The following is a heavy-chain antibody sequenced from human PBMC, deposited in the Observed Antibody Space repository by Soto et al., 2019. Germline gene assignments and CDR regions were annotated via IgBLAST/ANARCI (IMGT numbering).Heavy chain of an antibody. CDR2: ISGSGGST. CDR3: AKDSYYDFWSGYPNYYYYYMDG. J-gene: IGHJ6*03. V-gene: IGHV3-23*01. D-gene: IGHD3-3*01. CDR1: GFTFSSYA. Sequence: EVQLLESGGGLVQPGGSLRLSCAASGFTFSSYAMSWVRQAPGKGLEWVSAISGSGGSTYYADSVKGRFTISRDNSKTTLYLQMNSLRAEDTAVYYCAKDSYYDFWSGYPNYYYYYMDGCGKGTTVTVSS.